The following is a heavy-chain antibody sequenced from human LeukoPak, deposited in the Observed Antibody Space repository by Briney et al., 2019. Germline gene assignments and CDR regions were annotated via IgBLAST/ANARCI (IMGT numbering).Heavy chain of an antibody. CDR3: ARGGSDWYDPSGY. J-gene: IGHJ4*02. CDR1: GGSINNYY. D-gene: IGHD6-19*01. Sequence: SETLSLTCTVSGGSINNYYWSWIRQPPGKGLEWIGYIYYSGSTNYNPSLKSRVTISVDTSRNQFSLKLTSVTAADTAMYYCARGGSDWYDPSGYWGQGTLVTVSS. CDR2: IYYSGST. V-gene: IGHV4-59*01.